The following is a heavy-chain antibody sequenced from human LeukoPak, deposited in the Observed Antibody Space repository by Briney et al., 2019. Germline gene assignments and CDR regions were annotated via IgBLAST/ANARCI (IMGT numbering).Heavy chain of an antibody. CDR3: TTTRTS. Sequence: GGSLRLSCAASGFTFSNSWMTCVRQAPGKGLEWLGRIKSKADGGTTDYAAPVKGRFSISRDDSNNTLFLQMNSLDTEDTAVYYCTTTRTSWGQGTLVTVSS. CDR2: IKSKADGGTT. J-gene: IGHJ5*02. D-gene: IGHD1-14*01. V-gene: IGHV3-15*01. CDR1: GFTFSNSW.